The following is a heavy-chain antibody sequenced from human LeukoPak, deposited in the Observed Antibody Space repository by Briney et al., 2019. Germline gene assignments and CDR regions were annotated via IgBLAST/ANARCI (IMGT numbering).Heavy chain of an antibody. J-gene: IGHJ3*02. CDR2: INPNSGGT. CDR1: GYTFTGYY. D-gene: IGHD3-9*01. V-gene: IGHV1-2*02. CDR3: ARGAVGAYYDILTGYYKDAFDI. Sequence: GASVKVSCKASGYTFTGYYMHWVRQAPGQGLEWMGWINPNSGGTNYAQKFQGRVTMTRDTSISTAYMELSRLRSDDTAVYYCARGAVGAYYDILTGYYKDAFDIWGQGTMVTVSS.